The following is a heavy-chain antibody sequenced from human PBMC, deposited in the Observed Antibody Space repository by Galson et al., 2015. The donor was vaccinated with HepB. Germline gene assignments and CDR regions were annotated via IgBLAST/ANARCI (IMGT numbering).Heavy chain of an antibody. Sequence: SVKVSCKASGGTFSSYAISWVRQAPGQGLEWMGGIIPIFGTANYAQKSQGRVTITADESTSTAYMELSSLRSEDTAVYYCASYYYDSSGYYSFDYWGQGTLVTVSS. D-gene: IGHD3-22*01. J-gene: IGHJ4*02. CDR3: ASYYYDSSGYYSFDY. V-gene: IGHV1-69*13. CDR2: IIPIFGTA. CDR1: GGTFSSYA.